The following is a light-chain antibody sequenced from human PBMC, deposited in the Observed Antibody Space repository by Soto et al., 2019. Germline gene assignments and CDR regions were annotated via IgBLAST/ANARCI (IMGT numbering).Light chain of an antibody. J-gene: IGKJ5*01. CDR1: QSISNSY. CDR3: QQYGSSPPIT. Sequence: EIVLTQSPGTLSLSPGERATLSCRASQSISNSYLAWYQQKPGQAPRLLIYGASSRATGIPDRFSGSGSVTDFTLTISRLEPEDFAVYYCQQYGSSPPITFGQGTRLEIK. V-gene: IGKV3-20*01. CDR2: GAS.